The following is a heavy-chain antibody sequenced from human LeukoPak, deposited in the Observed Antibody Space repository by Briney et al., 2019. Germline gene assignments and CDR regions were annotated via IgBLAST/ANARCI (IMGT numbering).Heavy chain of an antibody. V-gene: IGHV3-11*01. J-gene: IGHJ4*02. Sequence: GGSLRLSCAXXXFTFTDFYMSWIRQAPGKGLEWVSYISRSASDISYADSVKGRFTISRDNAKNSLYLEMNSLRAEDTAVYYCARDSVTRGFDSWGQGTLVTVSS. CDR1: XFTFTDFY. D-gene: IGHD4-17*01. CDR2: ISRSASDI. CDR3: ARDSVTRGFDS.